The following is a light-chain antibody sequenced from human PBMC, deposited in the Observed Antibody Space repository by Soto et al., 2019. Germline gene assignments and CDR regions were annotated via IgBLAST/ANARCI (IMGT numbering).Light chain of an antibody. CDR3: CSFAGSYSYV. V-gene: IGLV2-11*01. CDR2: DVT. J-gene: IGLJ1*01. CDR1: SSDVGRYDY. Sequence: QSVLTQPRSVSASPGQSVTISCTGTSSDVGRYDYVSWYQQHPGKAPKLIVYDVTERPSGVPDRFSGSKSGNTASLTISGLQAEDEADYSCCSFAGSYSYVFXTGTKVTVL.